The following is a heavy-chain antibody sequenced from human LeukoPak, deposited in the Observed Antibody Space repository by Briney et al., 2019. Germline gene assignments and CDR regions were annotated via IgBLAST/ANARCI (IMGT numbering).Heavy chain of an antibody. CDR1: GYTFTGYY. Sequence: SVKVSFLASGYTFTGYYLHWVRQAPGQGVAWMGLINPYCCGTNYAQKFQGRVTLPSDTPISTAYMELSRLRSDDTAVYYCASVVGYCSSTSCRAGAFDIWGQGTMVTVSS. J-gene: IGHJ3*02. V-gene: IGHV1-2*02. CDR2: INPYCCGT. CDR3: ASVVGYCSSTSCRAGAFDI. D-gene: IGHD2-2*01.